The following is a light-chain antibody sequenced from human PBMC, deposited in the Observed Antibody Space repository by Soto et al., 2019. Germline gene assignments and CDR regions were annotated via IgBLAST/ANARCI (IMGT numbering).Light chain of an antibody. V-gene: IGKV3-20*01. J-gene: IGKJ5*01. CDR1: PSGGSSH. CDR2: GAS. Sequence: EIVLTQSPVTLSWSPGEIATLSCRARPSGGSSHLAWYQQKPGQAPRLLIYGASTRATGIPDRFSGSGSGTDFTLIIIILEAEDLAVYYCQLYGTSLPFGQGKR. CDR3: QLYGTSLP.